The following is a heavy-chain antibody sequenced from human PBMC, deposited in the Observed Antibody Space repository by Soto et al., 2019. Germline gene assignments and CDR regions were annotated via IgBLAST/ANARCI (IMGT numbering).Heavy chain of an antibody. CDR3: AKDRDTAGFWDIDI. J-gene: IGHJ4*02. D-gene: IGHD3-3*01. CDR2: IYGSASKT. V-gene: IGHV3-23*01. CDR1: GFTFSLYT. Sequence: GGSLRLSCAASGFTFSLYTMSWVRQAPGKGLEWVSGIYGSASKTFYADSVKGRFTISRDQSRNTLYLQMNILRAEDTAVYYWAKDRDTAGFWDIDIWGQGTRVTVSS.